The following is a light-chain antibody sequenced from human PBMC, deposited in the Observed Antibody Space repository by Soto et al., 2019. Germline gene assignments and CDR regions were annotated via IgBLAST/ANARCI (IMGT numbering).Light chain of an antibody. CDR2: GAS. J-gene: IGKJ1*01. CDR3: QQYNNWPRT. Sequence: EIVMTQSPATLSVSPGERATLSCRASQSVSSNLAWYQQKPGQAPRLLVYGASTRATGIPAMFSGSGSGTQFTLTISSLQSEDFAVYYCQQYNNWPRTFGQGTKVEMK. V-gene: IGKV3-15*01. CDR1: QSVSSN.